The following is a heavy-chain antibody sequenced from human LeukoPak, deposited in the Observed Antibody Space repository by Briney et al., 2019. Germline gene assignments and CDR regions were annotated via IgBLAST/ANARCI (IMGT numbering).Heavy chain of an antibody. CDR1: GGSISSYY. CDR2: IYTSGST. J-gene: IGHJ3*02. V-gene: IGHV4-4*09. CDR3: ARQYDSSGRDAFDI. D-gene: IGHD3-22*01. Sequence: SETLSLTCTVSGGSISSYYWSWIRQPPGKGLEWIGYIYTSGSTNYNPSLKSRVTISVDTSKNQFSLKLSSVTAADTAVYYCARQYDSSGRDAFDIWGQGTMVTVSS.